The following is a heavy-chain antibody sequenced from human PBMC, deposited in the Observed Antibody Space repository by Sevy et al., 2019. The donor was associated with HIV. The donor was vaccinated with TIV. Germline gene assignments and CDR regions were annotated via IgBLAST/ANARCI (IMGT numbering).Heavy chain of an antibody. CDR3: ARVGFCRGGTCFSGFYYAMDG. CDR1: GFTLTNEF. J-gene: IGHJ6*02. CDR2: VYSGGAT. V-gene: IGHV3-53*01. Sequence: GGSLRLSCAVSGFTLTNEFFSWVRQAPGKGLEWVAVVYSGGATYYADSVKGRFTISRDKFKSTLYLQMKSLRAEDTAGYYCARVGFCRGGTCFSGFYYAMDGWGQGTTVTVSS. D-gene: IGHD2-15*01.